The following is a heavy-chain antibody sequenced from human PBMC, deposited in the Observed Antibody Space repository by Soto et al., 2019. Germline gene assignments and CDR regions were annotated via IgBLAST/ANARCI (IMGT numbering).Heavy chain of an antibody. CDR1: GGSITGYY. J-gene: IGHJ4*02. V-gene: IGHV4-59*01. Sequence: QVQLQESGPGLVKPSETLSLTCTVSGGSITGYYWTWIRQPPGKGLEWIGYVFYKGNTNYNPSLKSRVTISVDTSANPFSLRLSSVTAADTAVYYCARSGDSFGFTDYWGQGTLVTVSS. D-gene: IGHD5-18*01. CDR2: VFYKGNT. CDR3: ARSGDSFGFTDY.